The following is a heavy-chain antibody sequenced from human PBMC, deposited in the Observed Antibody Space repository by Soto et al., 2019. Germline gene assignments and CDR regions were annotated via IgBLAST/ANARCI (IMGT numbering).Heavy chain of an antibody. CDR3: ARGGDYSRPYYYYYYYMDV. CDR2: FDPEDGET. V-gene: IGHV1-24*01. J-gene: IGHJ6*03. CDR1: GYTLTELS. Sequence: ASVKVSCKVSGYTLTELSMHWVRQAPGKGLEWMGGFDPEDGETIYAQKFQGRVTMTEDTSTDTAYMELSSLRSEDTAVYYCARGGDYSRPYYYYYYYMDVWGKGTTVTVSS. D-gene: IGHD4-17*01.